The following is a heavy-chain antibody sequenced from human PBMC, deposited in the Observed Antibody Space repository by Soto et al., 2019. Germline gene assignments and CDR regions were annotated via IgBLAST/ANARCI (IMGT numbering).Heavy chain of an antibody. D-gene: IGHD1-7*01. J-gene: IGHJ6*03. Sequence: EVQLVESGGGLVQPGRSLRLSCAASGFTFDDYAMHWVRQAPGKGQEWVSGISWNSGSIGYADSVKGRFTISRDNAKNSLYLQMNSLRAEDTALYYCAKDKKGGTTWDYYYYYYMDVWGKGTTVTVSS. CDR2: ISWNSGSI. V-gene: IGHV3-9*01. CDR1: GFTFDDYA. CDR3: AKDKKGGTTWDYYYYYYMDV.